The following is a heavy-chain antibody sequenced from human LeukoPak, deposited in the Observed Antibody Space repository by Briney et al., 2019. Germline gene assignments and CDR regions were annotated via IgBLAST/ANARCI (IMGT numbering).Heavy chain of an antibody. J-gene: IGHJ4*02. D-gene: IGHD3-16*01. V-gene: IGHV3-15*01. CDR1: EFTFSNAW. CDR2: IKSKTDGGTT. CDR3: TTRPWGFDY. Sequence: GGSLRLSCAASEFTFSNAWMSWVRQAPGKGLEWVGHIKSKTDGGTTYYAAPVKGRFTISRDDSKNTLYLQMDSLKTEDTAVYYCTTRPWGFDYWGQGTLVTVSS.